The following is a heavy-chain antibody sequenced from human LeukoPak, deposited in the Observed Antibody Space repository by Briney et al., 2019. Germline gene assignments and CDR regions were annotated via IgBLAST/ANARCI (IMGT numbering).Heavy chain of an antibody. D-gene: IGHD5-18*01. CDR1: GFTFSSYA. J-gene: IGHJ4*02. CDR2: ISGSGGST. CDR3: AKDIFVYSYGYPTDY. Sequence: QSGGSLRLSCAASGFTFSSYAMSWVRQAPGKGLEWVSAISGSGGSTYYADSVKGRFTISRDNSKNTLYLQMNSLRAEDTAVYYCAKDIFVYSYGYPTDYWGQGTLVTVSS. V-gene: IGHV3-23*01.